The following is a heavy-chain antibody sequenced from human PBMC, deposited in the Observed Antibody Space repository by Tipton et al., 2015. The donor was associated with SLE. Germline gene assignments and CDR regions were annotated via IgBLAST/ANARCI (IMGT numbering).Heavy chain of an antibody. Sequence: SLRLSCEASGFTFDDHGMSWVRQAPGKGLEWVSGINWNAGITSYADSVKGRFTVSRDNAKNSLYLQMNSLRAEDTALYYCAKEVYGGNLYYYFDLWGRGTLVTVSS. CDR3: AKEVYGGNLYYYFDL. D-gene: IGHD4-23*01. CDR1: GFTFDDHG. CDR2: INWNAGIT. J-gene: IGHJ2*01. V-gene: IGHV3-20*04.